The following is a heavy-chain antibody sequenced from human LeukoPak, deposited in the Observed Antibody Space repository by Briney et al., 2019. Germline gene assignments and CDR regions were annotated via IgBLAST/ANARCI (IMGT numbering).Heavy chain of an antibody. J-gene: IGHJ6*02. CDR2: ISGSGGST. Sequence: GGSLRLSCAASGFTFSSYAMSWVRQAPGKGLEWVSAISGSGGSTYYADSVKGRFTISRDNSKNTLYLQMNSLRAEDTAVYYCAKLRTYPDLYGLDVWGQGTTVTLSS. CDR1: GFTFSSYA. CDR3: AKLRTYPDLYGLDV. D-gene: IGHD1-7*01. V-gene: IGHV3-23*01.